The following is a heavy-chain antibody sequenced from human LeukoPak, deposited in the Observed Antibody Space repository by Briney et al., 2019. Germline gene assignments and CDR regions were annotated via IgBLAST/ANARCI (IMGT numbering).Heavy chain of an antibody. Sequence: PSETLSLTCAVYGGSFSGYYWSWIRQPPGKGLEWIGEINHSGSTNYNPSLKSRVTISVDTSKNQFSLKLSSVTAADTAVYYCASRIAARPFGYWGQGTLVTVSS. CDR1: GGSFSGYY. CDR2: INHSGST. J-gene: IGHJ4*02. CDR3: ASRIAARPFGY. D-gene: IGHD6-6*01. V-gene: IGHV4-34*01.